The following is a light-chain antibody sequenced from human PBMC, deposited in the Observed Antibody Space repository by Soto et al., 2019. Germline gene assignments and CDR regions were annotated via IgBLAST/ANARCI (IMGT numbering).Light chain of an antibody. CDR1: ESISNN. Sequence: EIVMTQSPATLSVSPGERATLSCRAGESISNNLAWYQQKPGQAPRLLIYGAATRAAGIPARFSGSGSGTEFTLTISSLQSEDCAIYYCQQYHTWPITFGGGTKVDIK. CDR2: GAA. J-gene: IGKJ4*01. CDR3: QQYHTWPIT. V-gene: IGKV3-15*01.